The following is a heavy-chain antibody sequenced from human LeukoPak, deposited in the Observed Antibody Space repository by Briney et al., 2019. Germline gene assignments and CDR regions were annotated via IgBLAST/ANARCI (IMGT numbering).Heavy chain of an antibody. CDR2: INPNSGGT. CDR1: GCTFTSYG. D-gene: IGHD2-15*01. V-gene: IGHV1-2*02. Sequence: GASVKVSCKASGCTFTSYGISWVRQAPGQGLEWMGWINPNSGGTNYAQKFQGRVTMTRDTSISTAYMELSRLRSDDTAVYYCARVTNLVAATLDYYYYNYMDVWGKGTTVTISS. J-gene: IGHJ6*03. CDR3: ARVTNLVAATLDYYYYNYMDV.